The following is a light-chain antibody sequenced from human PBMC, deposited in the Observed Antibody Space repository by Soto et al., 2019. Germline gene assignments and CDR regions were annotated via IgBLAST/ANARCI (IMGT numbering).Light chain of an antibody. CDR3: QSYDSSLSGSRV. Sequence: QSVLTQPPSVSGAPGQRVTISCTGSSSNIGAGYDVHWYQQLPGTAPKLLIYGNSNRPSGVPDRFSGSKSGTSAPLAITGLQAEDEADYYCQSYDSSLSGSRVFGNGTKVTVL. CDR2: GNS. V-gene: IGLV1-40*01. J-gene: IGLJ1*01. CDR1: SSNIGAGYD.